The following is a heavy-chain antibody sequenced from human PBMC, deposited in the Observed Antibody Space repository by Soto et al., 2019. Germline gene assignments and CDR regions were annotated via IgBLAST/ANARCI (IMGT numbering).Heavy chain of an antibody. CDR2: IYWDDDT. Sequence: QITLKESGPTLVKPTQTLTLTCTFSGFSLSTSGVGVGWIRQPPGKALEWLALIYWDDDTRYSPSLKSRLTISKDTSKNHVVLTITHMDPVDTATSSGAHSMEYSRSWRYYFDYWGQGTLVTVSS. D-gene: IGHD6-13*01. CDR1: GFSLSTSGVG. V-gene: IGHV2-5*02. J-gene: IGHJ4*02. CDR3: AHSMEYSRSWRYYFDY.